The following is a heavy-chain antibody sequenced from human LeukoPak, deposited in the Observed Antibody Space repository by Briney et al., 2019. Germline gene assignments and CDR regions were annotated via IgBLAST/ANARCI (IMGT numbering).Heavy chain of an antibody. CDR1: GGTFSSYA. J-gene: IGHJ4*02. D-gene: IGHD3-10*01. V-gene: IGHV1-18*01. CDR3: ARVDGSSGSYLASFDY. CDR2: ISAYNGNT. Sequence: ASVKVSCKASGGTFSSYAISWVRQAPGQGLEWMGWISAYNGNTNYAQKLQGRVTMTTDTSTSTAYMELRSLRSDDTAVYYCARVDGSSGSYLASFDYWGQGTLVTVSS.